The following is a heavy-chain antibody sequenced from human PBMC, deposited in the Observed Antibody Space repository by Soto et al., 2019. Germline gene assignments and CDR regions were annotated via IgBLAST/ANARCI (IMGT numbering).Heavy chain of an antibody. Sequence: QAQLVQSGAEVKKPGASVRVACTASEDIFNNFGIPWVRQAPGQGLEWLGWVSYYNGNTNYAQRLQGRDFMTTDTATSTAYLELRSLTFNETAVYYCARDLTRCCSGGSCPFSMWGQGTQVIVSS. D-gene: IGHD2-15*01. CDR3: ARDLTRCCSGGSCPFSM. CDR1: EDIFNNFG. J-gene: IGHJ4*02. V-gene: IGHV1-18*01. CDR2: VSYYNGNT.